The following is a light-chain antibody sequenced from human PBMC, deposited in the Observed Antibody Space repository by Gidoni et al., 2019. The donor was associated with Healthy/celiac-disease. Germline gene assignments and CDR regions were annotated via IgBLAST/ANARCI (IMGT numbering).Light chain of an antibody. Sequence: QFTHSPSSLSASVGDRVTITCRASQGISSYLAWYQQKPGKDPKILIYAASTLQSGVPSRFSGSGSGTDFTLTISSLQPEDFATYYCQQLNSYPPTFGGGTKVEIK. J-gene: IGKJ4*01. V-gene: IGKV1-9*01. CDR2: AAS. CDR1: QGISSY. CDR3: QQLNSYPPT.